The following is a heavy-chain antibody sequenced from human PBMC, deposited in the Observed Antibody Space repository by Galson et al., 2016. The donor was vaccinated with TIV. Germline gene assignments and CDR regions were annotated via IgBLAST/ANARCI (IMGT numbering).Heavy chain of an antibody. J-gene: IGHJ3*02. CDR1: GASIRSSSFY. Sequence: ETLSLTCSVSGASIRSSSFYWGWIRQPPGKGLEWIGSIYYSGSIYYNPSLKSRVAISVDTSRNQFSLKLSSVTAADTAVYYCVRASSSGWDNGDDAFDKWGQGTMVTVSS. CDR2: IYYSGSI. D-gene: IGHD6-19*01. V-gene: IGHV4-39*07. CDR3: VRASSSGWDNGDDAFDK.